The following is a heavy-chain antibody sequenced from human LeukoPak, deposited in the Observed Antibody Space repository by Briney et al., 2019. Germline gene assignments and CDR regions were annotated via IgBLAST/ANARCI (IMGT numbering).Heavy chain of an antibody. CDR1: GFTVSSSF. CDR3: AASYSGSSWGIFGY. CDR2: IYSGGST. Sequence: GGSLRLSCAASGFTVSSSFMSWVRQAPGKGLEWVSVIYSGGSTYYADSVKGRFTISRDNSKNTLYLQMDSLTAEDTAVYFCAASYSGSSWGIFGYWGQGTLVTVSS. J-gene: IGHJ4*02. V-gene: IGHV3-53*01. D-gene: IGHD6-6*01.